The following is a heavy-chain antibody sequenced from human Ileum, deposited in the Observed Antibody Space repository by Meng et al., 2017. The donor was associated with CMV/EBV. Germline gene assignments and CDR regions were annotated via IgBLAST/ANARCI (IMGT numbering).Heavy chain of an antibody. CDR1: GGSFSGYY. D-gene: IGHD4-11*01. J-gene: IGHJ4*02. V-gene: IGHV4-34*01. CDR2: FNHYGST. Sequence: QVHVQEWGAGLLKPSETLSLTCAVYGGSFSGYYWSWIRQVPGKGLEWIGEFNHYGSTNYNPSLKSRVTISVDTSKNQFSLNLSSVTAAGTAVYYCASGKSNLEYWGQGTLVTVSS. CDR3: ASGKSNLEY.